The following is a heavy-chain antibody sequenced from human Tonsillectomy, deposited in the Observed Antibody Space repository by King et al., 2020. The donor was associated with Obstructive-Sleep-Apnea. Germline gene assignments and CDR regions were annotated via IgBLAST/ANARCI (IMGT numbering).Heavy chain of an antibody. V-gene: IGHV3-23*04. CDR3: ANLRVRGWELLDDYYYYGMDV. J-gene: IGHJ6*02. Sequence: VQLVESGGGLVQPGGSLRLSCAASGFTFSSYAMSWVRQAPGKGLEWVSTFSGSGVSTYYADSVKGRFTISRDNSKNTLYLQMNSLRAEDTAVYYCANLRVRGWELLDDYYYYGMDVWGQGTTVTVSS. CDR2: FSGSGVST. CDR1: GFTFSSYA. D-gene: IGHD1-26*01.